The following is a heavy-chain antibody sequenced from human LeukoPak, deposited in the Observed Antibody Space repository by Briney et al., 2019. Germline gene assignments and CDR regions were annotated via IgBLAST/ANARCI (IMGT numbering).Heavy chain of an antibody. CDR3: AKDLTAYCSAGSCYRDYFDY. J-gene: IGHJ4*02. Sequence: GGSLRLSCTASGFTFNTYAMSWVRQAPGKGLEWVSTISGDGYTSYYADPVKGRFTISGDNSWNTVDLQMNTLRAEDTAIYYCAKDLTAYCSAGSCYRDYFDYWGQGTLVTVSS. CDR1: GFTFNTYA. D-gene: IGHD2-15*01. CDR2: ISGDGYTS. V-gene: IGHV3-23*01.